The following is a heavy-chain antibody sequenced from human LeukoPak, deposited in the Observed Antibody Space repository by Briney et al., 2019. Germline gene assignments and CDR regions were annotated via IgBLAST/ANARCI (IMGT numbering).Heavy chain of an antibody. D-gene: IGHD3-22*01. V-gene: IGHV3-33*01. CDR1: GFTFSSYG. Sequence: GRSLRLFCAASGFTFSSYGMHWVRQAPGKGLEWVAVIWYDGSNKYYADSVKGRFTISRDNSKNTLYLQMNSLRAEDTAVYYCARDTPHDSSGYYYFGQGTLVTVSS. CDR3: ARDTPHDSSGYYY. CDR2: IWYDGSNK. J-gene: IGHJ4*02.